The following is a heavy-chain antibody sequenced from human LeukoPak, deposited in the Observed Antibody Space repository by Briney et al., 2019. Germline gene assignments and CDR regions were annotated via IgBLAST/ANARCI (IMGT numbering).Heavy chain of an antibody. D-gene: IGHD4-17*01. V-gene: IGHV1-69*13. J-gene: IGHJ4*02. CDR1: GGTFSSYA. Sequence: ASVKVSCKASGGTFSSYAISWVRQAPGQGLEWMGGIIPIFGTANYAQKFQGRVTITADESTSTAYMELSSLRSDDTAVYYCARKDYGDYGNYFDYWGQGTLVTVSS. CDR2: IIPIFGTA. CDR3: ARKDYGDYGNYFDY.